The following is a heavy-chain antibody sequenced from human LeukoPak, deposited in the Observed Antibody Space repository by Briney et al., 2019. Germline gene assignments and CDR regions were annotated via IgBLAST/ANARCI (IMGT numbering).Heavy chain of an antibody. Sequence: SETLSLTCTVSGYSISSGYYWGWIRQPPGKGLEWIGSIYHSGSTYYNPSLKSRVTISVDTSKNQFSLRLSSVTAADTAVYFCARGYYYDSNHYPDAFDIWGQGTMVTVSS. J-gene: IGHJ3*02. V-gene: IGHV4-38-2*02. D-gene: IGHD3-22*01. CDR2: IYHSGST. CDR3: ARGYYYDSNHYPDAFDI. CDR1: GYSISSGYY.